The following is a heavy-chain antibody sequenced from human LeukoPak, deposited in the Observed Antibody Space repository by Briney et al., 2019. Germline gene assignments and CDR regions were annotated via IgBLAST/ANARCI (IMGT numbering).Heavy chain of an antibody. CDR1: GGSISSGSYY. Sequence: SQTLSLTCTVSGGSISSGSYYWSWIRQPAGKGLERIGRIYTGGSTHYNPSLKSRVTISVDTSKNQFSLNLNSVTAADTAVYYCARAVGSSESNWFDPWGQGTLATVSS. CDR3: ARAVGSSESNWFDP. J-gene: IGHJ5*02. D-gene: IGHD6-19*01. CDR2: IYTGGST. V-gene: IGHV4-61*02.